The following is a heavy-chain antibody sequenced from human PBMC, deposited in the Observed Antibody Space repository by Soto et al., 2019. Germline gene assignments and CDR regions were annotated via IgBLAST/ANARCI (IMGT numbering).Heavy chain of an antibody. Sequence: GGSLRLSCAASGFTFNSYAVHWVRQAPGKGLEWVAVISYDGSKKYYADSVKGRFTISRDNSKNTLYLQMNSLRVEDTAMYYCARAVDTVATTGFDYRGQGTLVTV. V-gene: IGHV3-30-3*01. D-gene: IGHD5-12*01. CDR1: GFTFNSYA. J-gene: IGHJ4*02. CDR3: ARAVDTVATTGFDY. CDR2: ISYDGSKK.